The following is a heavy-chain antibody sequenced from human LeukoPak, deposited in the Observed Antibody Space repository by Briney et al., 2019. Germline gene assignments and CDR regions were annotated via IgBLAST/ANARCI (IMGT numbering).Heavy chain of an antibody. CDR2: IYHSGST. CDR3: ARRSLYEQDHNWFDP. D-gene: IGHD2-2*02. CDR1: GGSISSSNW. Sequence: PSETLSLTCAVSGGSISSSNWWSWVRPPPGKGLEWIGEIYHSGSTNYNPSLKSRVTISVDKSKNQFSLKLSSVTAADTAVYYCARRSLYEQDHNWFDPWGQGTLVTVSS. J-gene: IGHJ5*02. V-gene: IGHV4-4*02.